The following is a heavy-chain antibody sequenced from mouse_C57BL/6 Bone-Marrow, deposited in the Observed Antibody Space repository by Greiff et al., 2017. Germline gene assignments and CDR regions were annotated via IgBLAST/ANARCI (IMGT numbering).Heavy chain of an antibody. CDR3: ARGDYYGSSPHWYFDV. V-gene: IGHV1-81*01. CDR2: IYPRSGNT. CDR1: GYTFTSYG. D-gene: IGHD1-1*01. J-gene: IGHJ1*03. Sequence: QVQLKQSGAELARPGASVKLSCKASGYTFTSYGISWVKQRTGQGLEWIGEIYPRSGNTYYNEKFKGKATLTADKSSSTAYMELRSLTSEDSAVYFCARGDYYGSSPHWYFDVWGTGTTVTVSS.